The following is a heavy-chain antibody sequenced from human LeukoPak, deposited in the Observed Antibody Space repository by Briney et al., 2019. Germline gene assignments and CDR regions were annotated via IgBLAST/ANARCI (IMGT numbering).Heavy chain of an antibody. CDR3: ARVLFDYDILTGYPSGLAFDI. Sequence: ASVKVSCKASGYTFTGYYMHWVRQAPGQGLEWMGWINPNSGGTNYAQKFQGRVTMTRDTSISTAYMELSRLRSDDTAAYYCARVLFDYDILTGYPSGLAFDIWGQGTMVTVSS. CDR2: INPNSGGT. D-gene: IGHD3-9*01. V-gene: IGHV1-2*02. CDR1: GYTFTGYY. J-gene: IGHJ3*02.